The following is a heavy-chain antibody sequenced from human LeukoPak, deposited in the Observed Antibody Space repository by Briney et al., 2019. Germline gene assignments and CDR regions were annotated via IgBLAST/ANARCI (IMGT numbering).Heavy chain of an antibody. V-gene: IGHV3-7*03. J-gene: IGHJ5*02. CDR3: ARDFRAAFDP. D-gene: IGHD3-10*01. Sequence: PGGSLRLSCVVSGLTFSNYWMIWVRQAPGKGLESVAIVNEDGSAKYYLDSVKGRFTISRDNAKNSLYLQMNSLRAEDTAVYYCARDFRAAFDPWGQGTLVTVSS. CDR2: VNEDGSAK. CDR1: GLTFSNYW.